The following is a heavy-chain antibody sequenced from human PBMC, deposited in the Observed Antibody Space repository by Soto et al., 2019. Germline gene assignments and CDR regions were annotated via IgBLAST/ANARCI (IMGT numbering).Heavy chain of an antibody. J-gene: IGHJ6*02. D-gene: IGHD5-18*01. V-gene: IGHV4-31*03. CDR2: IYYSGST. CDR3: VKDGERGRVETPMRYATEV. CDR1: GGSISSGGYY. Sequence: SETLSLTCTVSGGSISSGGYYWSWIRQHPGKGLEWIGYIYYSGSTYYNPSLKSRVTISVDTSKNQFSLKLSSLGAEDTAVYYCVKDGERGRVETPMRYATEVWGQGTTVTVSS.